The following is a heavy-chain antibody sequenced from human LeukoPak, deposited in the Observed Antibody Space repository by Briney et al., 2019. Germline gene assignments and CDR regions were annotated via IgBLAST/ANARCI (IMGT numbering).Heavy chain of an antibody. V-gene: IGHV3-30*04. CDR3: ARDSLVYYYDSSGYPNWFDP. CDR1: GFTFSSYA. D-gene: IGHD3-22*01. J-gene: IGHJ5*02. Sequence: HPGGSLRLSCAASGFTFSSYAMHWVRQAPGKGLEWVAVISYDGSNKYYADSVKGRFTISRDNSKYTLYLQMNSLRAEDTAVYYCARDSLVYYYDSSGYPNWFDPWGQGTLVTVSS. CDR2: ISYDGSNK.